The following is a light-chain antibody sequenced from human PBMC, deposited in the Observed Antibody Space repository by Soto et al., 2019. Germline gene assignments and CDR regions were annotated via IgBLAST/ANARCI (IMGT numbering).Light chain of an antibody. J-gene: IGLJ1*01. V-gene: IGLV2-8*01. Sequence: QSALTQPPSASGSPGQSVTISCTGTSSDVGGYNYVSWYQQHPGNAPKLIIHEVTKRPSGVPDRFSGSKSGNTASLTVSGLQADDEADYYCSSYAGINNYVFGTGTQLTVL. CDR1: SSDVGGYNY. CDR2: EVT. CDR3: SSYAGINNYV.